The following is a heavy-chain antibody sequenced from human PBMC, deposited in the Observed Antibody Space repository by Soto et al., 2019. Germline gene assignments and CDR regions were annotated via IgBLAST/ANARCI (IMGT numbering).Heavy chain of an antibody. CDR3: ARGYTQFDY. Sequence: EVQLVESGGGLVRPGGSLRLSCVTSGFTFISHTMNWVRQAPGKGLEWVSSISSSSNYIYYADSVKGRFTISRDNAKSFLYLQMDSLRAEDTAVYYCARGYTQFDYCGQGTLVTVSS. CDR2: ISSSSNYI. V-gene: IGHV3-21*06. J-gene: IGHJ4*02. CDR1: GFTFISHT. D-gene: IGHD5-18*01.